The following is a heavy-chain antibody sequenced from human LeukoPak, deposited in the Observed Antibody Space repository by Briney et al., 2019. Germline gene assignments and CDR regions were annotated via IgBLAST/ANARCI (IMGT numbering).Heavy chain of an antibody. CDR2: ISASGGTT. CDR1: GFTFNNYA. J-gene: IGHJ5*01. Sequence: GGSLRLSCAASGFTFNNYAMSWVRQAPGKGLEWVSAISASGGTTYYADSVKGRSTISRDNSENTLFLQMNSLRAEDTAVYYCAKEPREYCSSTSCPNWFDSWGQGTLVTVSS. V-gene: IGHV3-23*01. D-gene: IGHD2-2*01. CDR3: AKEPREYCSSTSCPNWFDS.